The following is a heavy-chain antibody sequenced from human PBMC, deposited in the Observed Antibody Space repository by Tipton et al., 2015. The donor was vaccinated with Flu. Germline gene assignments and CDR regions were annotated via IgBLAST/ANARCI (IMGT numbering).Heavy chain of an antibody. CDR2: INHSGYT. CDR1: GGSFSGYY. D-gene: IGHD3-10*01. V-gene: IGHV4-34*01. Sequence: LRLSCAVYGGSFSGYYWSWIRQPPGKGLEWIGEINHSGYTKYNPSLKSRVTMSIDTSKNQFSLNLNSVTAADTAMYYCAKHFERGFDIWGQGTMVTVSS. CDR3: AKHFERGFDI. J-gene: IGHJ3*02.